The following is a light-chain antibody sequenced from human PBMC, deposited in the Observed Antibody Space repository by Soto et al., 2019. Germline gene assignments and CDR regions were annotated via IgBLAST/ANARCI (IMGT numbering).Light chain of an antibody. Sequence: QSALTQPASVSGSPGQSITISCTGISSDIGSYNLVSWYQQHPGKAPKLLIYEGTKRPSGVSSRFSGSKSDNTASLTISGLQAEDEGDYYCCSYASSGTFVVFGGGTKLTVL. CDR2: EGT. CDR1: SSDIGSYNL. V-gene: IGLV2-23*03. CDR3: CSYASSGTFVV. J-gene: IGLJ2*01.